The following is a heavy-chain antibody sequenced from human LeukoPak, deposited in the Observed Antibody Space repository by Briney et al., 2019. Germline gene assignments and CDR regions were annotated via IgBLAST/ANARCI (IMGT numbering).Heavy chain of an antibody. CDR2: ISGSGGST. Sequence: PGGSLRLSCAASGFTFSSYAMSWVRQAPGKGLEWVSAISGSGGSTYYADSVKGRFTISRDNSKNTLYLQMNSLRAEDTAVYYCASSIVVVPAAETGDYWSQGTLVTVSS. CDR1: GFTFSSYA. CDR3: ASSIVVVPAAETGDY. V-gene: IGHV3-23*01. D-gene: IGHD2-2*01. J-gene: IGHJ4*02.